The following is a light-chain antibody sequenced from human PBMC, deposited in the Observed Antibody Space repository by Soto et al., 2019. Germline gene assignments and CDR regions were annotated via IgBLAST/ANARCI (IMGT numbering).Light chain of an antibody. Sequence: EIVMTQSPATLSVSPLERATLSFRASQSVSSNLAWYQQKPGQSPRLLIYGASSRATGIPDRFSGSGSGTDFTLTISSLQTEDFVTYYCQQYNDYSTFGQGTKVDIK. CDR1: QSVSSN. V-gene: IGKV3D-15*01. CDR2: GAS. CDR3: QQYNDYST. J-gene: IGKJ1*01.